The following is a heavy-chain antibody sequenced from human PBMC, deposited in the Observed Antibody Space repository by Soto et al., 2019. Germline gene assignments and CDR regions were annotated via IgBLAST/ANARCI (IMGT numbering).Heavy chain of an antibody. CDR2: IYYSGST. V-gene: IGHV4-31*03. CDR3: ARDSSGPNDY. J-gene: IGHJ4*02. CDR1: GCSISRGGYY. Sequence: SETLSITCTVSGCSISRGGYYWSWIRQHPGKGLEWIGYIYYSGSTYYNPSLKSRVTISVDTSKNQFSLKLSSVTAADTAVYYCARDSSGPNDYWGQGTLVTVSS. D-gene: IGHD5-12*01.